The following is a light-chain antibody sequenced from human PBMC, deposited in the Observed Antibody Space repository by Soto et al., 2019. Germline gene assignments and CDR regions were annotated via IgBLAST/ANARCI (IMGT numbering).Light chain of an antibody. CDR1: QSVSSTF. V-gene: IGKV3-20*01. Sequence: EIVLTQSPGTLSLSPGERATLSCRASQSVSSTFLAWYQQKPGQAPRLLIYGVSKRATGIPDRFSGSGSGTDFTLTISRLEPEDFAVYFGGRCVSAARRRFGQGAVVDIK. CDR3: GRCVSAARRR. J-gene: IGKJ1*01. CDR2: GVS.